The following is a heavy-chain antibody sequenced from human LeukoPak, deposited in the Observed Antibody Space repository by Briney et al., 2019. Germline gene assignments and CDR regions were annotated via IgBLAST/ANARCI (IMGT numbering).Heavy chain of an antibody. CDR1: GFAFSSYG. CDR2: IRHDGNNK. V-gene: IGHV3-30*02. Sequence: QTGGSLRLSCAASGFAFSSYGMHWVRQAPGKGLEWVAFIRHDGNNKYYADSVKGRFTVSRDNSKNTLYLQMNSLRAEDTAVYYCVKDSTHFRVWDSYDTAGLNYWGQGTLVTVSS. CDR3: VKDSTHFRVWDSYDTAGLNY. D-gene: IGHD3-22*01. J-gene: IGHJ4*02.